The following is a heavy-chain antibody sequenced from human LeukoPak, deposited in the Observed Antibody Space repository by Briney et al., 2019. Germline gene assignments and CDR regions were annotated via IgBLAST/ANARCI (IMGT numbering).Heavy chain of an antibody. CDR1: GGSISSGSYY. CDR2: IYTSGST. Sequence: SETLSLTCTVSGGSISSGSYYWSWIRQPAGKGLEWIGRIYTSGSTNYNPSLKSRVTISVDTSKNQFSLKLSSVTAADTAVYYCARFTIPRYFDLWGRGTLVTVSS. D-gene: IGHD3-3*01. CDR3: ARFTIPRYFDL. V-gene: IGHV4-61*02. J-gene: IGHJ2*01.